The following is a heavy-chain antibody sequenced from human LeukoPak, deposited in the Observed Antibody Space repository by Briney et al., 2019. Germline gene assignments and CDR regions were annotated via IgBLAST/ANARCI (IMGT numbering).Heavy chain of an antibody. V-gene: IGHV4-59*12. CDR1: GGSISSYY. CDR2: IYYSGST. J-gene: IGHJ3*02. D-gene: IGHD2-2*01. Sequence: PSETLSLTCTVSGGSISSYYWSWIRQPPGKGLEWIGYIYYSGSTYYNPSLKSRLTISVDTSKNQFSLKLNSVTAADTAVYYCARVTGHRCSSTSCYAGGAFDIWGQGTLVTVSS. CDR3: ARVTGHRCSSTSCYAGGAFDI.